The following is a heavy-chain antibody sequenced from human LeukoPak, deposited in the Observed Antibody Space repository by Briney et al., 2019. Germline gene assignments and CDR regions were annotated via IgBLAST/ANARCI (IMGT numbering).Heavy chain of an antibody. Sequence: GASVKVSCKASGYTFTGYYMHWVRQAPGQGLEWMGWINPNSGGTNYAQKFQGRVTMTRDTSISTAYMELSRLRSDDTAVYYCARTIFASEDYFDYWGQGTLVTVSS. CDR1: GYTFTGYY. V-gene: IGHV1-2*02. CDR3: ARTIFASEDYFDY. D-gene: IGHD5-24*01. J-gene: IGHJ4*02. CDR2: INPNSGGT.